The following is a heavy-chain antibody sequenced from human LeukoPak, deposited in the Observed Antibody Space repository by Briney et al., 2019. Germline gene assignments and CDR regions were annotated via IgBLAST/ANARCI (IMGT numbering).Heavy chain of an antibody. Sequence: PGGSLRLSCAASGFTFSSYGMHWVRQAPGKGLEWVAFIRYDGSNKYYADSVKGRFTISRDNSKNTLYLQMNSLRAEDTAVYYCARPPPDFDWSFDYWGQGTLVTVSS. CDR3: ARPPPDFDWSFDY. V-gene: IGHV3-30*02. CDR1: GFTFSSYG. D-gene: IGHD3-9*01. J-gene: IGHJ4*02. CDR2: IRYDGSNK.